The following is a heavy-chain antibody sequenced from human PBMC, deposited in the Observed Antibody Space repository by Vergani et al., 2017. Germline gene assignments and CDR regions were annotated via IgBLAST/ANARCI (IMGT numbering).Heavy chain of an antibody. CDR1: GGSISSGSYY. V-gene: IGHV4-61*02. CDR2: IYTSGST. J-gene: IGHJ4*02. D-gene: IGHD3/OR15-3a*01. Sequence: QVQLQESGPGLVKPSQTLPPTCPVPGGSISSGSYYWSWIRQPAGKGLEWIGRIYTSGSTNDNPSLKSRVTISVDTSKNLFSLKLSSVTAAATAVYYCARDGVGGLVVWGQGTLVTVSS. CDR3: ARDGVGGLVV.